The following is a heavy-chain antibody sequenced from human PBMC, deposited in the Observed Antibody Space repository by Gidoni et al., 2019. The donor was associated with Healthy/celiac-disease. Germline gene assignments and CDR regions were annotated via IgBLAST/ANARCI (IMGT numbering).Heavy chain of an antibody. D-gene: IGHD6-13*01. V-gene: IGHV3-7*03. CDR1: GFTFSSYW. Sequence: EVQLVESGGGVVQPGGSLRLSCAASGFTFSSYWMSWVRQAPGKGLEWVANITQDGSEKYYVDAVKGRFTISRDNAKNSLYLQMNSLRAEDTAVYYCARRTGYSSSWYSYYFDYWGQGTLVTVSS. CDR2: ITQDGSEK. CDR3: ARRTGYSSSWYSYYFDY. J-gene: IGHJ4*02.